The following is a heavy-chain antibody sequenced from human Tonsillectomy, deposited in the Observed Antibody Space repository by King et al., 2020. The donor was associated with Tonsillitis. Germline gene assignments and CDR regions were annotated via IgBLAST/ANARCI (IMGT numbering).Heavy chain of an antibody. CDR2: IRNDGSNK. CDR1: GFTFSSYG. Sequence: VQLVESGGGVVQPGGSLRLSCAASGFTFSSYGMHWVRQAPGKGLEWVAFIRNDGSNKYYADSVKGRFTISRDNSKNTLYLQMNSLRAEDTAVYFCARPYSSSHFDSWGQRTLVTVSS. J-gene: IGHJ4*02. D-gene: IGHD6-6*01. CDR3: ARPYSSSHFDS. V-gene: IGHV3-30*02.